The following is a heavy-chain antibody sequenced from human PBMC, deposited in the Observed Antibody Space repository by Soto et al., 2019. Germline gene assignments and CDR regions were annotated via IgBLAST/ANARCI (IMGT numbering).Heavy chain of an antibody. CDR2: IYYTGST. CDR3: AREVTNYDVLTGYYSGAIFDP. J-gene: IGHJ5*02. Sequence: PSETLSLTCTVSGCSISGSFWSWIRQSPGKGLEFIGYIYYTGSTNSNPSLNGRASISVDTSKNQISLKLWSVTAADTAVYYCAREVTNYDVLTGYYSGAIFDPWGQGTLVTVSS. CDR1: GCSISGSF. V-gene: IGHV4-59*01. D-gene: IGHD3-9*01.